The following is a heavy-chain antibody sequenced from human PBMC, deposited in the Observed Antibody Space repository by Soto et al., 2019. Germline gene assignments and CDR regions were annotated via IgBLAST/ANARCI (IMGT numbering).Heavy chain of an antibody. Sequence: GASVKVSSKASGYMVTYYRVHWVRQAPGQGLERMGIINPNGGDTTHAQKFQARVTMARDTSTSTVYTEVCSLRSEDTALYYCARVPFCPGLLFYLDYWGRGTMGAVCS. J-gene: IGHJ4*02. CDR1: GYMVTYYR. CDR3: ARVPFCPGLLFYLDY. CDR2: INPNGGDT. D-gene: IGHD2-15*01. V-gene: IGHV1-46*01.